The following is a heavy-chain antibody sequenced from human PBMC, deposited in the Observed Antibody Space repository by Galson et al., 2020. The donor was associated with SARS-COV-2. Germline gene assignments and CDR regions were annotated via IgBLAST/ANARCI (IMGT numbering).Heavy chain of an antibody. CDR2: LSPYNSNT. CDR1: GYTFTTFY. J-gene: IGHJ4*02. CDR3: ARSLSLGDCSGGSCFFY. D-gene: IGHD2-15*01. Sequence: ASVKVSCKASGYTFTTFYLTWVRQAPGQGLEWMGKLSPYNSNTNYTQKLQGRVTMTTDTSTSTAYMELRSLTSDDTAVYYCARSLSLGDCSGGSCFFYWGQGTLVTVSS. V-gene: IGHV1-18*01.